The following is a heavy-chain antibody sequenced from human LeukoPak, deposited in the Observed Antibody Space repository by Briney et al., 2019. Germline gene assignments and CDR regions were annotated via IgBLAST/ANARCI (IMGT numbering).Heavy chain of an antibody. J-gene: IGHJ4*02. CDR1: GYTFTNYG. CDR2: ISAYNGHT. V-gene: IGHV1-18*03. Sequence: ASVKVSCKASGYTFTNYGITWVRQAPGQGLEWMGWISAYNGHTNYAQNLQGRVTMTTDTSTSTAYMELRSLTSDDMAVYYCARDGSGPGFDYWGQGTLVTVSS. CDR3: ARDGSGPGFDY. D-gene: IGHD3-10*01.